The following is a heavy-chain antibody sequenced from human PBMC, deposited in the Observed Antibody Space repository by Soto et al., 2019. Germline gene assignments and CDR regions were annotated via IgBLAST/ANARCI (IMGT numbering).Heavy chain of an antibody. CDR2: IYYSGST. CDR1: GGSISSYY. Sequence: PSETLSLTCTVSGGSISSYYWSWIRQPPGKGLEWIGYIYYSGSTNYNPSLKSRVTISVDTSKNQFSLKLSSVTAADTAVYYCASGRSIVATIDYYYMDVWGKGTTVTVS. V-gene: IGHV4-59*01. CDR3: ASGRSIVATIDYYYMDV. J-gene: IGHJ6*03. D-gene: IGHD5-12*01.